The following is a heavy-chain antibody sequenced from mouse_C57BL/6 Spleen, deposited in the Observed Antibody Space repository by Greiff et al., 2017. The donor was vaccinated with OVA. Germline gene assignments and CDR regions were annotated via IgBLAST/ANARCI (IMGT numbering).Heavy chain of an antibody. Sequence: EVHLVESGGGLVKPGGSLKLSCAASGFTFSDYGMHWVRQAPEKGLEWVAYISSGSSTIYYADTVKGRFTISRDNAKNTLFLQMTSLRSEDTAMYYCARIPYEDYAMDYWGQGTSVTVSS. CDR3: ARIPYEDYAMDY. CDR1: GFTFSDYG. D-gene: IGHD2-3*01. J-gene: IGHJ4*01. CDR2: ISSGSSTI. V-gene: IGHV5-17*01.